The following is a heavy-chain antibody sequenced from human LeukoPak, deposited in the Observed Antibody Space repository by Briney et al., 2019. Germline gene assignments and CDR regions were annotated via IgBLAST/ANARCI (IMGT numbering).Heavy chain of an antibody. J-gene: IGHJ6*04. D-gene: IGHD3-10*01. CDR2: ISSSSSYT. CDR3: ARYGADVLLWFGESGYGMDV. V-gene: IGHV3-11*06. CDR1: GFTFNDYS. Sequence: GGSLRLSCAASGFTFNDYSMSWIRQAPGKGLEWVSYISSSSSYTNYADSVKGRFTISRDNAKNSLYLQMNSLRAEDTAVYYCARYGADVLLWFGESGYGMDVWGKGTTLTVSS.